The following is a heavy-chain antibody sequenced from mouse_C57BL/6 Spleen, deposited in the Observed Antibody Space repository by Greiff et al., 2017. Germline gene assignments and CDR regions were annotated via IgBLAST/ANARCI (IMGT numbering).Heavy chain of an antibody. CDR1: GYAFTNYL. CDR3: ARGEGGSYGDLEY. J-gene: IGHJ2*01. Sequence: VQLQQSGAELVKPGTSVKVSCKASGYAFTNYLIEWVKQRPGQGLEWIGVINPGSGGTNYNEKFKGKATLTGDKSSHTAYMELSSLTSEDSAVYDCARGEGGSYGDLEYWGQGTTVTVSS. D-gene: IGHD1-1*02. CDR2: INPGSGGT. V-gene: IGHV1-54*01.